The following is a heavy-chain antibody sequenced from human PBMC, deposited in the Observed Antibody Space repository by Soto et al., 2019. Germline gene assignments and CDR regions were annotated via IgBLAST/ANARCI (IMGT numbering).Heavy chain of an antibody. CDR3: AREGFGAAEDY. CDR1: SGSISSYY. CDR2: IYYSGST. Sequence: SETLSLTCTVSSGSISSYYWSWIRQPPGKGLEWIGYIYYSGSTNYNPSLKSRVTISVDTSKNEFSLKLSSVTAADTAVYYCAREGFGAAEDYWGQGTQVTVSS. D-gene: IGHD3-10*01. V-gene: IGHV4-59*01. J-gene: IGHJ4*02.